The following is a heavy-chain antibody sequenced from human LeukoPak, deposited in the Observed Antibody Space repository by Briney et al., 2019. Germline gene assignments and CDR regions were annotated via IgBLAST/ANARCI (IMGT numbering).Heavy chain of an antibody. J-gene: IGHJ6*03. CDR2: ISGSGGST. D-gene: IGHD2-15*01. V-gene: IGHV3-23*01. Sequence: GGSLRLSCAASGFTFSSYGMSWVRQAPGKGLEWVSVISGSGGSTYYADSVKGRFTISRDNSKNTLYLQMNSLRAEDTAVYYCAKDRGGGSRMDVWGKGTTVTVSS. CDR3: AKDRGGGSRMDV. CDR1: GFTFSSYG.